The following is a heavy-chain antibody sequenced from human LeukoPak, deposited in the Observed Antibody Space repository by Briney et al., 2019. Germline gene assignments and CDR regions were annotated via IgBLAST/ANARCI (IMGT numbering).Heavy chain of an antibody. J-gene: IGHJ5*02. D-gene: IGHD3-10*01. Sequence: GGSLRLSCAASGFTLSDYYMSWIRQAPGKGLEWVSYISSSGSTIYYADSVKGRFTISRDNAKNSLYLQMNSLRAEDTAVYYCARLLWFGESQNWFDPWGQGTLVTVSS. CDR3: ARLLWFGESQNWFDP. CDR1: GFTLSDYY. V-gene: IGHV3-11*01. CDR2: ISSSGSTI.